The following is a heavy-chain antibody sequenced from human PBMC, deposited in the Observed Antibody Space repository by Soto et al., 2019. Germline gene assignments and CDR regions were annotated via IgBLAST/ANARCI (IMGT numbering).Heavy chain of an antibody. Sequence: EVQMSESGGGLVQPGGSLRLSCAASGFTFSTYTMNWVRQAPGKGLEWVTGISPSGGSTYYADSVRGRFTISRDNSKNTLFLQMNRLTADDTPLYYCAHLGGDFFDGWGQGTMVTVS. D-gene: IGHD2-21*01. CDR3: AHLGGDFFDG. CDR1: GFTFSTYT. CDR2: ISPSGGST. V-gene: IGHV3-23*01. J-gene: IGHJ3*01.